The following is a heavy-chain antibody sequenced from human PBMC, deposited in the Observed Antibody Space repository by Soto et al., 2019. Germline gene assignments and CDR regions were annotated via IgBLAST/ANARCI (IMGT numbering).Heavy chain of an antibody. Sequence: QVQLEQSGAEVQQPGSSVMVSCKTSGGTFSTYAITWVRQAPGQGLEWMGAIIPLFGTADYSQRFQCSVPMTAAEPTSTPYMALRTLTSDHTPVNFCARTKGTYRSGSYYFDYRGHGILVTGSS. CDR3: ARTKGTYRSGSYYFDY. CDR1: GGTFSTYA. D-gene: IGHD6-19*01. CDR2: IIPLFGTA. J-gene: IGHJ4*01. V-gene: IGHV1-69*01.